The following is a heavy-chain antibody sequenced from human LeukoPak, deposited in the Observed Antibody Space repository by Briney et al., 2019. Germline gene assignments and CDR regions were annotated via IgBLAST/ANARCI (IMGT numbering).Heavy chain of an antibody. CDR1: GGSISGNSYY. J-gene: IGHJ4*02. CDR2: IYHSGST. Sequence: SETLSLTCTVSGGSISGNSYYWGWVRQPPGQGLEWVASIYHSGSTYYNPSLERRATISVDTSKNQFSLNLSSVTAADTAVYFCARHGRPIRRFDELLGNRNSPYFFDYWGQGTLVSVSS. D-gene: IGHD2/OR15-2a*01. V-gene: IGHV4-39*01. CDR3: ARHGRPIRRFDELLGNRNSPYFFDY.